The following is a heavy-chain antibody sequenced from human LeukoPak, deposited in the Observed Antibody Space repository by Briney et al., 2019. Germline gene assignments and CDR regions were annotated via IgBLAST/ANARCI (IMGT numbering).Heavy chain of an antibody. CDR3: ARAGDILTGYGDWFDP. CDR1: GYTFTGYY. J-gene: IGHJ5*02. CDR2: INPNSGGT. Sequence: ASVKVSCKASGYTFTGYYMHWVRQAPGQGLKWLGWINPNSGGTNYAQKFQGRVTMTRDTSISTAYMELSRLRSDDTAVYYCARAGDILTGYGDWFDPWGQGTLVTVSS. V-gene: IGHV1-2*02. D-gene: IGHD3-9*01.